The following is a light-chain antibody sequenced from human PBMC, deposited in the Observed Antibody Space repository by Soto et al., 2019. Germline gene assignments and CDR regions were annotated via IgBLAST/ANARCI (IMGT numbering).Light chain of an antibody. CDR2: SIN. CDR1: SSNIGSNY. Sequence: QSVLTQPPSASETPGQRVTISCSGSSSNIGSNYVYWYQQLPGTAPKLLIYSINQRPSGVPDRFSGSKSGTSASLAIGGLRSEDEADYYCAAWDDSLSGVVFGGGTKL. J-gene: IGLJ2*01. V-gene: IGLV1-47*02. CDR3: AAWDDSLSGVV.